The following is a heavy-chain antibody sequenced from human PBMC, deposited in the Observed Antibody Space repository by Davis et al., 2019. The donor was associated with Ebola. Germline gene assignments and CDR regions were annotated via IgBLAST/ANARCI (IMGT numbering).Heavy chain of an antibody. D-gene: IGHD3-10*01. J-gene: IGHJ2*01. CDR1: GYTFADYL. CDR3: ARVLLWGLEWYFDL. Sequence: ASVKVSCKASGYTFADYLMHWVRQAPGQGLEWMGWISAYNGNTNYAQKLQGRVTMTTDTSTSTAYMELRSLRSDDTAVYYCARVLLWGLEWYFDLWGQGTLVTVSS. V-gene: IGHV1-18*04. CDR2: ISAYNGNT.